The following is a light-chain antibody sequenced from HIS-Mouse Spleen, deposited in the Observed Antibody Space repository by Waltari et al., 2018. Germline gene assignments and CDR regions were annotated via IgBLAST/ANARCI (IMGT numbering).Light chain of an antibody. CDR1: NIGSKS. CDR3: AAWDDSLNAYVV. V-gene: IGLV3-21*03. Sequence: SYVLTQPPSVSVAPGKTARITCGGNNIGSKSVHWYQQKPGQAPVLVVYDDSDRPSGIPERFSGSNSGTSASLAISGLQSEDEADYYCAAWDDSLNAYVVFGGGTKLTVL. CDR2: DDS. J-gene: IGLJ2*01.